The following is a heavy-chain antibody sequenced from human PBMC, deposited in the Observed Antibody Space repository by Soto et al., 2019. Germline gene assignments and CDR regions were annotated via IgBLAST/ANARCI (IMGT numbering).Heavy chain of an antibody. D-gene: IGHD5-12*01. CDR1: GYTFTIYY. CDR3: ARDAYRGYDFIGYYYYGMDV. CDR2: INPSGGST. J-gene: IGHJ6*01. V-gene: IGHV1-46*01. Sequence: ASVKVSCKASGYTFTIYYMHWVLQAPGQGLEWMGIINPSGGSTSYAQKFQGRVTMTRDTSTSTVYMELSSLRSEDTAVYYCARDAYRGYDFIGYYYYGMDVWGQGTTVTVSS.